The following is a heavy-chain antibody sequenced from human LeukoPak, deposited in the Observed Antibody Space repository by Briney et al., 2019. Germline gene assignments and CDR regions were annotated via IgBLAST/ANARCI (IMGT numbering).Heavy chain of an antibody. V-gene: IGHV3-66*01. CDR3: ARAMFFGVANPFADY. CDR1: GFTVSSNY. J-gene: IGHJ4*02. CDR2: IYSGGST. D-gene: IGHD3-3*01. Sequence: PGGSLRLSCAASGFTVSSNYMSWVRQAPGKGLEWVSVIYSGGSTYYADSVKGRLTISRDNSKNTLYLQMNSLRAEDTAVYYCARAMFFGVANPFADYWGQGTLVTVSS.